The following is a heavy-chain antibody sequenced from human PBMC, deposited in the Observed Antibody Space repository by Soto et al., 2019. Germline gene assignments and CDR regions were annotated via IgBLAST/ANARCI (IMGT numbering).Heavy chain of an antibody. Sequence: ASVKVSCKASGYTFTSYDINWVRQATGQGLEWMGWMNPNSGNTGYAQKFQGRVTMTRNTSISTAYMELSSLRSEDTAVYYCARAALHQYYHYYYMDVWGKGTTVTVSS. CDR3: ARAALHQYYHYYYMDV. J-gene: IGHJ6*03. CDR2: MNPNSGNT. V-gene: IGHV1-8*01. D-gene: IGHD4-4*01. CDR1: GYTFTSYD.